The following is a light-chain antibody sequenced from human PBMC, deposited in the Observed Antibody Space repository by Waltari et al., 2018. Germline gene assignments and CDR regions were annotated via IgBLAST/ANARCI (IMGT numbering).Light chain of an antibody. V-gene: IGLV3-19*01. CDR3: LSRDISSTRF. CDR2: GHY. CDR1: RHRRHS. Sequence: SSELTRDPHVSVVLGQTVISSSTGERHRRHSASWYHQMPGRAAVLVFYGHYNRPLGIPDRFSGSTSGDTATLTITGTQAEDEADYYCLSRDISSTRFFGGGTRLTV. J-gene: IGLJ2*01.